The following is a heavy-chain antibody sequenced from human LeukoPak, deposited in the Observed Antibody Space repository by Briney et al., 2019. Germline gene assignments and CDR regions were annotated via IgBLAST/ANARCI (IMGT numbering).Heavy chain of an antibody. CDR1: GGTFSNYA. D-gene: IGHD3-22*01. CDR3: ARSHDSSTYYGGGDY. V-gene: IGHV1-69*04. J-gene: IGHJ4*02. CDR2: VIPILGIA. Sequence: SVKVSCKASGGTFSNYAISWVRQAPGQGLKWMGRVIPILGIADYAQKFQGRLMITADKSTSTAYMELSSLRSEDTAVYYCARSHDSSTYYGGGDYWGQGTLVTVSS.